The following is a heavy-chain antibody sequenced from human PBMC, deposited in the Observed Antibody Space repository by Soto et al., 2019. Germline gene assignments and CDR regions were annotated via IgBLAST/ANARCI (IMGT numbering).Heavy chain of an antibody. CDR2: FSHHGSNVI. D-gene: IGHD2-8*01. Sequence: GGSRRLSCLVSGFTLSDFSMNWVRQTPGKGLEWISHFSHHGSNVIWYAESVKGRFTMSRDNAKNSLYLQMTSLRDEDTAIYYCVRDGYCTYGLCPTVFFDHWGQGALVTLFS. J-gene: IGHJ1*01. CDR3: VRDGYCTYGLCPTVFFDH. V-gene: IGHV3-48*02. CDR1: GFTLSDFS.